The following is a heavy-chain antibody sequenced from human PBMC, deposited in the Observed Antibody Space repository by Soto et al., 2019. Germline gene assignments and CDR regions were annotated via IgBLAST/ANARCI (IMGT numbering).Heavy chain of an antibody. CDR3: ARQPYSGSYLYYFDY. V-gene: IGHV1-18*04. J-gene: IGHJ4*02. CDR2: ISAYNGNT. CDR1: GYTFTSYG. D-gene: IGHD1-26*01. Sequence: QVQLVQSGAEVKKPGASVKVSCKASGYTFTSYGISWVRQAPGQGLEWMGWISAYNGNTNYAQKLQGRVTMTTDTSARTGYMELRSLRSDDTAVYYCARQPYSGSYLYYFDYWGQGTLVTVSS.